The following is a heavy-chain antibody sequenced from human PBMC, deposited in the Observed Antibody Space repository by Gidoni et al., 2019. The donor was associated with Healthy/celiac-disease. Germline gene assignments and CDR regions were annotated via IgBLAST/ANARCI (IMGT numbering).Heavy chain of an antibody. D-gene: IGHD6-6*01. CDR3: ASLYSSIAARPLGGNDAFDI. J-gene: IGHJ3*02. CDR1: GYSFTSYR. CDR2: IYPGDSDT. Sequence: EVQLVQSGAEVKKPGESLTISCKGSGYSFTSYRIGWVRQMPGKGLEWMGIIYPGDSDTRYSPSFQGQVTISADKSISTAYLQWSSLKASDTAMYYCASLYSSIAARPLGGNDAFDIWGQGTMVTVSS. V-gene: IGHV5-51*03.